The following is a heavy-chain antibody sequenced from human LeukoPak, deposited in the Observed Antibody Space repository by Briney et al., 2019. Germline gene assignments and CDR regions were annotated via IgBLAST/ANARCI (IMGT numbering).Heavy chain of an antibody. CDR1: GFTFSSYG. Sequence: PGGSLRLSCAASGFTFSSYGMHWVRQAPGKGLEWVAVIWYDGSNKYYADSVKGRFTISRDNSKNTLYLQMNSLRAEDTAVYYCARDLKQQLVGGFGYWGQGTLVTVSS. D-gene: IGHD6-13*01. V-gene: IGHV3-33*01. J-gene: IGHJ4*02. CDR2: IWYDGSNK. CDR3: ARDLKQQLVGGFGY.